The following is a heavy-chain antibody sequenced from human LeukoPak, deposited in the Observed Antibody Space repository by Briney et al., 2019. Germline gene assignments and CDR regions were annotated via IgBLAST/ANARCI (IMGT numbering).Heavy chain of an antibody. V-gene: IGHV3-7*01. J-gene: IGHJ5*02. CDR1: GITFSPYW. CDR3: AKCRRYSSSSGLST. Sequence: SGGSLRLSCAASGITFSPYWMTWVRQAPGKGLEWVANLKQDGSEKYYVDSVRGRFTIPRDNAETSLYLQMNSLRAEDTAVYYCAKCRRYSSSSGLSTWGQGTLVTVSS. CDR2: LKQDGSEK. D-gene: IGHD6-6*01.